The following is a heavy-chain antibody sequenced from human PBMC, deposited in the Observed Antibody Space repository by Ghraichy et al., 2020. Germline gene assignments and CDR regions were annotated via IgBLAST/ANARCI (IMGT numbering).Heavy chain of an antibody. CDR1: GYTFSDSD. CDR2: ISADNGNT. Sequence: ASVKVSCKASGYTFSDSDITWVRQAPGHGLEWMGLISADNGNTKLAQRLQGRLTMTTDTSTGTAYLELRSLRSDDTALYYCARDNSIRGVLIVTHYYYGMDVWGQGTSVTLSS. D-gene: IGHD3-10*01. J-gene: IGHJ6*02. V-gene: IGHV1-18*01. CDR3: ARDNSIRGVLIVTHYYYGMDV.